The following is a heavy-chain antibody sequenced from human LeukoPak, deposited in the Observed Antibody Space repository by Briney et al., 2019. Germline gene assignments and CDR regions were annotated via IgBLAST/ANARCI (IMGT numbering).Heavy chain of an antibody. J-gene: IGHJ4*02. CDR3: ASDSSGGREDY. D-gene: IGHD6-19*01. V-gene: IGHV3-21*01. CDR1: GFTFSSYS. CDR2: ISSSSSYI. Sequence: GGSLRPSCAASGFTFSSYSMNWVRQAPGKGLEWVSSISSSSSYIYYADSVKGRFTISRDNAKNSLYLQMNSLRAEDTAVYYCASDSSGGREDYWGQGTLVTVSS.